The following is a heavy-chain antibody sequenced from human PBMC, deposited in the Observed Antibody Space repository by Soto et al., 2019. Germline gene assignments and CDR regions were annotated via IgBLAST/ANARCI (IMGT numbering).Heavy chain of an antibody. V-gene: IGHV1-18*01. J-gene: IGHJ4*01. Sequence: ASVKVSCKASGYTFTSYGISWVRHAPGQGLEWMGWISAYNGNTNYAQKLQGRVTMTRDTSISTSYIEVSGLRSDDTAMYYCATARRGTVSLLADWGQGTLVTVSS. CDR2: ISAYNGNT. D-gene: IGHD4-17*01. CDR3: ATARRGTVSLLAD. CDR1: GYTFTSYG.